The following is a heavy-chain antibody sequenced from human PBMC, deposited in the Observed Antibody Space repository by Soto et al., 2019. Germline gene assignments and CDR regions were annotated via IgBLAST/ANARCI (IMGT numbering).Heavy chain of an antibody. Sequence: GASVKVSCKASGYTFTSYDINWVRQATGQGLEWMEWMNPNSGNTGYAQKFQGRVTMTRNTSISTAYMELSSLRSEDTAVYYCASPSDILTGYTMDVWGKGTTVTVSS. CDR1: GYTFTSYD. CDR2: MNPNSGNT. D-gene: IGHD3-9*01. V-gene: IGHV1-8*01. J-gene: IGHJ6*03. CDR3: ASPSDILTGYTMDV.